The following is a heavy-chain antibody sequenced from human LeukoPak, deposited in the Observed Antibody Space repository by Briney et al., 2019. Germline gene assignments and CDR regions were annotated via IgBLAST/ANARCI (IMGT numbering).Heavy chain of an antibody. CDR1: GGSISSSSYY. CDR2: IYYSGST. J-gene: IGHJ4*02. D-gene: IGHD1-20*01. V-gene: IGHV4-39*01. CDR3: ARLGPITGTTE. Sequence: SETLSLTCTVSGGSISSSSYYWGWIRQPPGKGLEWIGSIYYSGSTYYNPSLKSRVTISVDTSKNQFSLKLSSVTAADTAVYYCARLGPITGTTEWGQGTLVTVSS.